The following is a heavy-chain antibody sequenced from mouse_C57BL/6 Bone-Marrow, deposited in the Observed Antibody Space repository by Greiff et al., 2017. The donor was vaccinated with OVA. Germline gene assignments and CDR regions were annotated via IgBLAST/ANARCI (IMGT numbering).Heavy chain of an antibody. CDR1: GFTFSDYY. CDR3: AREYYGSSLYWYFDV. J-gene: IGHJ1*03. CDR2: INYDGSST. D-gene: IGHD1-1*01. V-gene: IGHV5-16*01. Sequence: DVKLVESEGGLVQPGSSMKLSCTASGFTFSDYYMAWVRQVPEKGLEWVANINYDGSSTYYLDSLKSRFIISRDNAKNILYLQMSSLKSEDTATYYCAREYYGSSLYWYFDVWGTGTTVTVSS.